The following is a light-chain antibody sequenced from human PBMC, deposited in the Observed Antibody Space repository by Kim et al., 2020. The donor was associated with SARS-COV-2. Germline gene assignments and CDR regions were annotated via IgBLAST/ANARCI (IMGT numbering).Light chain of an antibody. Sequence: SVTTSCTGTSPGVVANNYVSCYQQRPGKAPKLMIFDVDRRPSGVPDRFSGSKSGNTASLTLSGLQADDEADYYCSSYAGSYTLIFGGGTQLTVL. CDR2: DVD. J-gene: IGLJ2*01. V-gene: IGLV2-11*03. CDR1: SPGVVANNY. CDR3: SSYAGSYTLI.